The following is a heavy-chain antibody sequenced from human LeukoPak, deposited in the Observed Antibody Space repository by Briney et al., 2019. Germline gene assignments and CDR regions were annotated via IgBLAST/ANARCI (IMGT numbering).Heavy chain of an antibody. CDR1: GYTFTSYG. D-gene: IGHD3-16*02. V-gene: IGHV1-18*01. CDR3: ARDRPSGLDDYVWGSYRPLDY. CDR2: ISAYNGNT. Sequence: ASVKVSCKASGYTFTSYGISWVRQAPGQGLEWMGWISAYNGNTNYAQKLQGRVTMTTDTSTSTAYMELRSLRSDDTAVYYCARDRPSGLDDYVWGSYRPLDYWGQGTLVTVSS. J-gene: IGHJ4*02.